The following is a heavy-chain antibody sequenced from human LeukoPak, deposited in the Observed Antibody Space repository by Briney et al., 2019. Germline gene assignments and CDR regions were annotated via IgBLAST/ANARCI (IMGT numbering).Heavy chain of an antibody. CDR3: ARHRRGYLDY. CDR1: GGSISSSSYY. J-gene: IGHJ4*02. V-gene: IGHV4-39*01. CDR2: IYYSGST. Sequence: PSETLSLTCTVSGGSISSSSYYWGWIRQPPGRGLEWIGSIYYSGSTYYNPSLKSRVTISVDTSKNQFSLKLSSVTAADTAVYYCARHRRGYLDYWGQGTLVTVSS. D-gene: IGHD5-12*01.